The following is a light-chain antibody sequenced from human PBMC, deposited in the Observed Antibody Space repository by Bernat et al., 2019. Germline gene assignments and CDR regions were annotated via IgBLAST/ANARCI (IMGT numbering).Light chain of an antibody. Sequence: QSILTQPPSASGTPGQRVTIYCSGGSTNIGSNTVNWYQQVPGTAPKLLIFSKNQRPSGVPDRFSGSKSDTSASLAISGLQPDDEADYYCGTWDDSLNVWLFGGGTKLTVL. CDR2: SKN. CDR1: STNIGSNT. J-gene: IGLJ2*01. V-gene: IGLV1-44*01. CDR3: GTWDDSLNVWL.